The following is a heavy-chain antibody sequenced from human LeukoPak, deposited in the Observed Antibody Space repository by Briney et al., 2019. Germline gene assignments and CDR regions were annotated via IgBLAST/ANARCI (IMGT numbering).Heavy chain of an antibody. Sequence: GASVKVSCKASGYTFTGYYMHWVRQAPGQGLEWMGWINPNSGGTNYAQKFQGRVTMTRDTSISTAYMELSRLRSDDTAVYYCARDLYDSSGLLFGFDPWGQGTLVTVSS. CDR2: INPNSGGT. D-gene: IGHD3-22*01. V-gene: IGHV1-2*02. CDR3: ARDLYDSSGLLFGFDP. J-gene: IGHJ5*02. CDR1: GYTFTGYY.